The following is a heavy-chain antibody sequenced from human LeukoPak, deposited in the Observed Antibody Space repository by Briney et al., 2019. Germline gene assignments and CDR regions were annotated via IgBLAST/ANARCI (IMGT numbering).Heavy chain of an antibody. Sequence: GGSLRLSCAASGFTFSSYAMHWVRQAPGKGLVWVSRINNEGSSTSYADSVKGRFTISRDNAKNTLYLQMNSLRAEDTALYYCASRDKSCSGGTGYPIDYXXXXTXXXVSX. CDR1: GFTFSSYA. D-gene: IGHD2-15*01. V-gene: IGHV3-74*01. CDR3: ASRDKSCSGGTGYPIDY. CDR2: INNEGSST. J-gene: IGHJ4*01.